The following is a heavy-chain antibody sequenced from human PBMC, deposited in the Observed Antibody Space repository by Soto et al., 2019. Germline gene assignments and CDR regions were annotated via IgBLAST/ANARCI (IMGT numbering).Heavy chain of an antibody. J-gene: IGHJ4*02. D-gene: IGHD1-26*01. CDR1: GFTFSSYG. CDR2: ISYDGSNK. Sequence: QVQLVESGGGVVQPGRSLRLSCAASGFTFSSYGMHWVRQAPGKGLEWVAVISYDGSNKYYADSVKGRFTISRDNSKNTLYLQMNSLRAEDTAVYYFAKVGATPDYWGQGTLVTVSS. V-gene: IGHV3-30*18. CDR3: AKVGATPDY.